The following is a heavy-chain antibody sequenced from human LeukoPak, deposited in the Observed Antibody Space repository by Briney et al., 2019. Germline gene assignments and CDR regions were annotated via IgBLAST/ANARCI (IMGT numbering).Heavy chain of an antibody. CDR2: IWYDGNNK. CDR1: GFTFSSYG. J-gene: IGHJ4*02. D-gene: IGHD6-13*01. CDR3: AREHSYSWYDFDY. Sequence: GKSLRLSCAASGFTFSSYGMHWVRQAPGKGLEWVAVIWYDGNNKYYTDSVKGRFTISRDNSKNTLYLQMNSLRAEDTAVYYCAREHSYSWYDFDYWGQGTLVTVSS. V-gene: IGHV3-33*01.